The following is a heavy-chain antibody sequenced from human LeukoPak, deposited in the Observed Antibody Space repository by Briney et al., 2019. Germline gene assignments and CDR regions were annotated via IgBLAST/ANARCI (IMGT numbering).Heavy chain of an antibody. V-gene: IGHV4-34*01. CDR1: GGSFSGYY. Sequence: SETLSLTCAVYGGSFSGYYWSWIRQPPGKGLEWIGEINHSGSTNYNPSLKSRVTISVDTSKNQFSLKLSSVTVADTAVYYCATDSGIAAAGSYFQHWGQGTLVTVSS. D-gene: IGHD6-13*01. CDR2: INHSGST. CDR3: ATDSGIAAAGSYFQH. J-gene: IGHJ1*01.